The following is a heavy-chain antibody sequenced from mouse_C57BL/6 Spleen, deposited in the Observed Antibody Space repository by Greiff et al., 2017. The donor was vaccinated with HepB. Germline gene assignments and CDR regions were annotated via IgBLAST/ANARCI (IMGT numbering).Heavy chain of an antibody. J-gene: IGHJ2*01. CDR3: TCITTVVGPDY. CDR2: IDPEDGDT. V-gene: IGHV14-1*01. CDR1: GFNIKDYY. D-gene: IGHD1-1*01. Sequence: VHVKQSGAELVRPGASVKLSCTASGFNIKDYYMHWVKQRPEQGLEWIGRIDPEDGDTEYAPKFQGKATMTADTSSNTAYLQLSSLTSEDTAVYYCTCITTVVGPDYWGQGTTLTVSS.